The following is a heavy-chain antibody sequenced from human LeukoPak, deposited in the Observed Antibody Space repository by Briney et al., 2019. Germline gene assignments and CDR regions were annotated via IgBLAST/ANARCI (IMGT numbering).Heavy chain of an antibody. CDR2: IYTSGST. Sequence: SETLSLTCTVSGGSISSGSYYWSWIRQPAGKGLEWIGRIYTSGSTNYNPSLKSRVTISVDTSKNQFSLKLSSVTAADTAVYYCARDTDYDILTGYYKGDFDYWGQGTLVTVSS. J-gene: IGHJ4*02. CDR3: ARDTDYDILTGYYKGDFDY. CDR1: GGSISSGSYY. V-gene: IGHV4-61*02. D-gene: IGHD3-9*01.